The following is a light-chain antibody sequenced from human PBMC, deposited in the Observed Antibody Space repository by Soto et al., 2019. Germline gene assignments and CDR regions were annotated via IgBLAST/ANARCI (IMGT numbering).Light chain of an antibody. CDR2: EVS. V-gene: IGLV2-14*01. J-gene: IGLJ2*01. CDR3: PSYTSSSTLVI. Sequence: QSALTQPASVSGSPGQSITISCTGTSSDVGGYNYVSWYQQHPGKAPKLMIYEVSNRPSGVSNRFSGSKSGNTASLTISGLQADEDANYYCPSYTSSSTLVIFGGGTKLTVL. CDR1: SSDVGGYNY.